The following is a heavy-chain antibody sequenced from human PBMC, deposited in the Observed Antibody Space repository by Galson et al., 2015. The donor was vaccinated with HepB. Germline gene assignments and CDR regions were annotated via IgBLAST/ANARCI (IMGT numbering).Heavy chain of an antibody. J-gene: IGHJ5*02. CDR2: INAGNGNT. CDR3: ARDRGYDFWSGYHNWFDP. CDR1: GYTFTSYA. V-gene: IGHV1-3*01. D-gene: IGHD3-3*01. Sequence: SVKVSCKASGYTFTSYAMHWVRQAPGQRLEWMGWINAGNGNTKYSQKFQGRVTIARDTSASTAYMELSSLRSEDTAVYYCARDRGYDFWSGYHNWFDPWGQGTLVTVSS.